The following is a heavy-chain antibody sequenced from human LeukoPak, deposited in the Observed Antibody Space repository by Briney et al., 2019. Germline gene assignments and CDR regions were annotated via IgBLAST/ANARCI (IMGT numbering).Heavy chain of an antibody. Sequence: SETLSLTCTVSGGSINSYYWSWIRQPPGKGLEWIGYIYYSGSTYYNPSLKSRVTISVDTSKNQFSLKLSSVTAADTAVYYCARVGFYGDYASDYWGQGTLVTVSS. V-gene: IGHV4-59*08. CDR3: ARVGFYGDYASDY. CDR1: GGSINSYY. J-gene: IGHJ4*02. CDR2: IYYSGST. D-gene: IGHD4-17*01.